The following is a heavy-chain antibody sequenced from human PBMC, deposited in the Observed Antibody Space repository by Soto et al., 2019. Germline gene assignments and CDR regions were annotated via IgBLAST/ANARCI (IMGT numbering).Heavy chain of an antibody. D-gene: IGHD6-19*01. J-gene: IGHJ4*02. CDR3: AKEPPRLPIAVAGEFDY. CDR2: ISGSGGST. CDR1: GFTFSSYA. V-gene: IGHV3-23*01. Sequence: EVQLLESGGGLVQPGGSLRLSCAASGFTFSSYAMSWVRQAPGKGLEWVSAISGSGGSTYYADSVKGRFTISRDNSKNTLYLQMNSLRAEDTAVYYCAKEPPRLPIAVAGEFDYWGQGTLVTVSS.